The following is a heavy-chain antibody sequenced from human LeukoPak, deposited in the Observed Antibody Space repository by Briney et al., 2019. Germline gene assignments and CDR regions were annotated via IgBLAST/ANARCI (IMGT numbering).Heavy chain of an antibody. CDR3: ARDNKWELFALDY. J-gene: IGHJ4*02. CDR1: GGTFNSYA. CDR2: IIPIFGTP. D-gene: IGHD1-26*01. Sequence: ASVKVSCKAAGGTFNSYAISWVRQAPGQGLEWMWGIIPIFGTPKYAQKYQGRVTVTADESTSTAYMELSSLKSEDTAVYYCARDNKWELFALDYWGQGTLVTVSS. V-gene: IGHV1-69*13.